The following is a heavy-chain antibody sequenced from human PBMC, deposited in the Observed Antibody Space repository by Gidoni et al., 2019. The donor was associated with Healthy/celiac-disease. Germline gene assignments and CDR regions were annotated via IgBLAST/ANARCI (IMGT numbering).Heavy chain of an antibody. CDR3: TRDYRRQWLVQGYFDY. CDR2: IRSKAYGGTT. Sequence: EVQLVESGGGLVQPGRSLRLSCTASGFPFGDYAMNWFRQAPGKGLEWVGFIRSKAYGGTTEYAASVKGRFTISRDDSKSIAYLQMNSLKTEDTAVYYCTRDYRRQWLVQGYFDYWGQGTLVTVSS. J-gene: IGHJ4*02. D-gene: IGHD6-19*01. CDR1: GFPFGDYA. V-gene: IGHV3-49*03.